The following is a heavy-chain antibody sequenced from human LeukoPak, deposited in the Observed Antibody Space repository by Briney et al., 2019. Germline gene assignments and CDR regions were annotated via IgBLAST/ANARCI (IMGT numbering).Heavy chain of an antibody. CDR3: ARGGSSWYDGWFDP. CDR1: GGSISSSSYY. J-gene: IGHJ5*02. CDR2: IYTSGST. V-gene: IGHV4-61*02. Sequence: SETLSLTCTVSGGSISSSSYYWSWIRQPAGKGLEWIGRIYTSGSTNYNPSLKSRVTISVDTSKNQFSLKLSSVTAADTAVYYCARGGSSWYDGWFDPWGQGTLVTVSS. D-gene: IGHD6-13*01.